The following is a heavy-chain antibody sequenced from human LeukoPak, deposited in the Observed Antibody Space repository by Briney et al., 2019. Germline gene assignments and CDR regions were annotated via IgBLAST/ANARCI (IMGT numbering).Heavy chain of an antibody. V-gene: IGHV4-59*12. D-gene: IGHD6-25*01. CDR1: GGSITNYY. Sequence: SETLSLTCTVSGGSITNYYWTWIRQPPGKGLEWIGYIHYSGSTDYNPSLKSRVTISVDTSKNQFSLKLSSVTAADTAVYYCARDGSGDAFDIWGQGTMVTVSS. J-gene: IGHJ3*02. CDR3: ARDGSGDAFDI. CDR2: IHYSGST.